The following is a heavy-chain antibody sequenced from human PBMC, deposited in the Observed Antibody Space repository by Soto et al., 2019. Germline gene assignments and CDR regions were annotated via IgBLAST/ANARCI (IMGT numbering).Heavy chain of an antibody. CDR1: GFTFSSYG. J-gene: IGHJ4*02. D-gene: IGHD3-3*01. CDR3: ARAAIGLRFLEWLLLDY. Sequence: LRLSCAASGFTFSSYGMHWVRQAPGKGLEWVAVIWYDGSNKYYADSVKGRFTISRDNSKNTLYLQMNSLRAEDTAVYYCARAAIGLRFLEWLLLDYWGQGTLVTVSS. V-gene: IGHV3-33*01. CDR2: IWYDGSNK.